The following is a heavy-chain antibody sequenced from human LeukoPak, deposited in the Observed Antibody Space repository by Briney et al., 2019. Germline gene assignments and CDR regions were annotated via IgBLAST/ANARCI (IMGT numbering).Heavy chain of an antibody. Sequence: GGSLRLSCSASGFTFSTYAMHWLRQAPGKGLEWVAVIWYDGNYQYYADSVKGRFTISRDNSKSTLYLEMNSLRVEDTAVYYCARDVVRGLNWFDPWGQGVLVTVSS. D-gene: IGHD3-10*01. CDR2: IWYDGNYQ. CDR3: ARDVVRGLNWFDP. V-gene: IGHV3-33*01. CDR1: GFTFSTYA. J-gene: IGHJ5*02.